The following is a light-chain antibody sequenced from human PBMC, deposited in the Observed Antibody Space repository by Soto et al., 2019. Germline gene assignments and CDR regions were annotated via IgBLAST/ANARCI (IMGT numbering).Light chain of an antibody. J-gene: IGKJ4*01. CDR3: QQYNHWPLT. CDR1: QGLGTN. Sequence: HSAATLSLSPCERSAISCRASQGLGTNLAWYQQKPGQAPRLLIYAASTRATGVPGRFSGSGSGTEFTLTISSLQSEDFAVYYCQQYNHWPLTVGGGTKVDI. V-gene: IGKV3-15*01. CDR2: AAS.